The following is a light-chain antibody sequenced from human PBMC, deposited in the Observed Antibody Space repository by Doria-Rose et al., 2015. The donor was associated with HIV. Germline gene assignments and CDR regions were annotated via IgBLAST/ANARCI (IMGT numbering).Light chain of an antibody. CDR1: QSVSANY. CDR3: HQYASSRT. V-gene: IGKV3-20*01. J-gene: IGKJ1*01. CDR2: GAF. Sequence: EIVLTQSPGTLSLSPGERATLSCRASQSVSANYLAWYQQRPGQSPRLLIYGAFSSATDIPDRFSGSGSGTDSTLTISRLEPEDFAVYYCHQYASSRTFGQGTKVEIK.